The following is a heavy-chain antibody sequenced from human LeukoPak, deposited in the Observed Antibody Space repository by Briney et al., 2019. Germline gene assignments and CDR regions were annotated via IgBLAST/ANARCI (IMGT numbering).Heavy chain of an antibody. CDR2: ISYDGSNK. Sequence: PGGSLRLSCAASGFTFSSYGMHWVRRAPGKGLEWVAVISYDGSNKYYADSVKGRFTISRDNSKNTLYLQMNSLRAEDTAVYYCANSHVGVKYYYYGMHVWGQGTTVTVSS. V-gene: IGHV3-30*18. D-gene: IGHD3-10*01. CDR1: GFTFSSYG. CDR3: ANSHVGVKYYYYGMHV. J-gene: IGHJ6*02.